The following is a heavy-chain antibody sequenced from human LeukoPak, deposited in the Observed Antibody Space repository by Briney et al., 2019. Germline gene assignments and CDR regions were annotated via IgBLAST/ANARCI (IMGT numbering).Heavy chain of an antibody. Sequence: GGSLRLSCAASGFTFSSFAMTWVRQAPGKGLEWVSGFDGNGPNTYYADSVKGRWTISRDNSRDTLYLEMNSLRPEDTAIYYCAKPRTTGLGWAQFDYWGQGSLVTVSS. CDR1: GFTFSSFA. CDR3: AKPRTTGLGWAQFDY. CDR2: FDGNGPNT. D-gene: IGHD2-8*02. V-gene: IGHV3-23*01. J-gene: IGHJ4*02.